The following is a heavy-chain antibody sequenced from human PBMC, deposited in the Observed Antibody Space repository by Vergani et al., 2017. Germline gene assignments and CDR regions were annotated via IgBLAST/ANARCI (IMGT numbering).Heavy chain of an antibody. CDR2: INPNSGGT. V-gene: IGHV1-2*02. D-gene: IGHD6-19*01. CDR3: ARIAVAGLWDAFDI. Sequence: QVQLVQSGAEVKRPGASVKVSCKTSGYTFTNFYITWVRRAPGQGLERMGWINPNSGGTNYAQKFQGRVTMTRDTSISTAYMELSRLRSDDTAVYYCARIAVAGLWDAFDIWGQGTMVTVSS. CDR1: GYTFTNFY. J-gene: IGHJ3*02.